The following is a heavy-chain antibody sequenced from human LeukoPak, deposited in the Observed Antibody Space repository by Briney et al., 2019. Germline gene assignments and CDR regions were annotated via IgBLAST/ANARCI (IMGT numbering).Heavy chain of an antibody. CDR2: IYYSGST. V-gene: IGHV4-59*01. CDR1: GGSISSYY. CDR3: ARDKGYGDYAP. J-gene: IGHJ5*02. D-gene: IGHD4-17*01. Sequence: SETLSLTCTVSGGSISSYYWSWIRQPPGKGQEWIGYIYYSGSTNYNPSLKSRVTISVDTSKNQFSLKLSSVTAADTAVYYCARDKGYGDYAPWGQGTLVTVSS.